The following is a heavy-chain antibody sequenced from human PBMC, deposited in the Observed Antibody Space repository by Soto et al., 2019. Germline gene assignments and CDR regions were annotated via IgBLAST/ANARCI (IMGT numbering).Heavy chain of an antibody. D-gene: IGHD3-10*01. Sequence: SETLSLTCTVSGASITSGGYYWSWIRQPPGKGLEWIGYIYYSGSTNYNPSLKSRVTISVDTSKNQFSLKLSSVTAADTAVYYCARRYGSAFDIWGQGTMVTVSS. CDR1: GASITSGGYY. J-gene: IGHJ3*02. V-gene: IGHV4-61*08. CDR2: IYYSGST. CDR3: ARRYGSAFDI.